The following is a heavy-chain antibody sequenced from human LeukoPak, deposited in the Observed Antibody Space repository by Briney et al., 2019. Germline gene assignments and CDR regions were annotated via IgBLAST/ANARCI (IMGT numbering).Heavy chain of an antibody. V-gene: IGHV4-59*01. CDR1: GGSISSYY. CDR2: IYYSGSI. D-gene: IGHD3-10*01. CDR3: AGSEKYGSGSYDY. Sequence: SETLSLTCTVSGGSISSYYWSWIRQPPGKGLEWIGYIYYSGSINYNPSLKSRVTISVDTSKNQFSLKLTSVTAADTAVYYCAGSEKYGSGSYDYWGQGTLVTVSS. J-gene: IGHJ4*02.